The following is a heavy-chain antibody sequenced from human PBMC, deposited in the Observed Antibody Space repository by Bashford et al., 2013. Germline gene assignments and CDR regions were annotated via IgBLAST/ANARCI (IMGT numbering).Heavy chain of an antibody. CDR3: ASAISAPIPELIDY. CDR1: GFTFNYYG. CDR2: ISFDGTKK. J-gene: IGHJ4*02. D-gene: IGHD5-12*01. Sequence: GGSLRLSCAASGFTFNYYGMHWVRQAPGRGLEWVGLISFDGTKKYYADSVKGRFTISRDNSKNRLYLEMNTLRAEDSAVYSCASAISAPIPELIDYWGQGTLVTVSS. V-gene: IGHV3-30*03.